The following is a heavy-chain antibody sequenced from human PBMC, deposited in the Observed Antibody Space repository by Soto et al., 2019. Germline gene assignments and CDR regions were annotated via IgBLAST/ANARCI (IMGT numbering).Heavy chain of an antibody. CDR2: INAGNGHT. CDR1: GYTFTSYA. CDR3: ESPCPVPAAIGY. J-gene: IGHJ4*02. Sequence: QVQLVQSGAEVKKPGASVKVSCKASGYTFTSYAMHWVRQAPGQRLEWMGWINAGNGHTKYSQKFQGRVTITRHPSARTAYMELSSLRSEATAVYYCESPCPVPAAIGYWGQGTLVTVSS. D-gene: IGHD2-2*02. V-gene: IGHV1-3*01.